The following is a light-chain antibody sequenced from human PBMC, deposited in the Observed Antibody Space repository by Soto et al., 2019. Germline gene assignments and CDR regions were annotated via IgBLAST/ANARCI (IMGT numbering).Light chain of an antibody. CDR2: GAS. J-gene: IGKJ3*01. V-gene: IGKV1-27*01. CDR3: QKYDSDPLT. CDR1: QGINKY. Sequence: DIQLTQSPSSLSASVGDTVTVTCRASQGINKYLAWYQQKPGKVPHLLIYGASTSQLGVPPRFSGSGSGTDFTLTISSLQPEDVATYYCQKYDSDPLTFGPGTKVDIK.